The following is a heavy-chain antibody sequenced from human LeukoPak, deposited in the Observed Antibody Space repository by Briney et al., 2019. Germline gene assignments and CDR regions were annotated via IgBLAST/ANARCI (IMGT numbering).Heavy chain of an antibody. CDR1: GFTFSSYG. Sequence: GGSLRLSCAASGFTFSSYGMHWVRQAPGKGLEWVAVIWYDGSNKYYADSVKGRFTISRDNSKNTLYLQMNSLRAEDTAVYYCARDLSYEVRGVNYYYGMDVWGQGTTVTVSS. V-gene: IGHV3-33*01. CDR3: ARDLSYEVRGVNYYYGMDV. CDR2: IWYDGSNK. J-gene: IGHJ6*02. D-gene: IGHD3-10*01.